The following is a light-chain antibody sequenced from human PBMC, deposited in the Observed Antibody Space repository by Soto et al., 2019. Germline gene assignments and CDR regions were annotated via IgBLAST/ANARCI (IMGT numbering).Light chain of an antibody. CDR1: HSISKY. CDR3: QQRDNWPPT. V-gene: IGKV3-11*01. J-gene: IGKJ1*01. CDR2: GVS. Sequence: DIVFTQSPATLSLSPGERVTISCRASHSISKYLGWYQQKVGQAPRLLIYGVSNRATGIPARFSGNGSGTDFTLTINDLEPEDFAVYYCQQRDNWPPTFGHGTKVEIQ.